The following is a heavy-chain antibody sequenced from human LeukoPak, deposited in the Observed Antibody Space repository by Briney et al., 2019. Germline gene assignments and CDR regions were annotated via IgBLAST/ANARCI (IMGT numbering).Heavy chain of an antibody. J-gene: IGHJ6*03. D-gene: IGHD6-6*01. CDR3: ARVGIAARHIDYYYYYMDV. CDR1: GYTFTSYA. CDR2: INTNTGNP. V-gene: IGHV7-4-1*02. Sequence: GASVKVSCKASGYTFTSYAINWVRQAPGQGLEWMGWINTNTGNPTYAQGFTGRFVFSLDTSVSTAYLQISSLKAEDTAVYYCARVGIAARHIDYYYYYMDVWGKGTTVTVSS.